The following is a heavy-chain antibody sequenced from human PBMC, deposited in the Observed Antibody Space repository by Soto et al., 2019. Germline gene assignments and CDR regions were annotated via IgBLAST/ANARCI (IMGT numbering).Heavy chain of an antibody. J-gene: IGHJ6*02. CDR1: GGTFSSYA. Sequence: GASVKVSCKASGGTFSSYAISWVRQAPGQGLEWMGGIIPIFGTANYAQKFQGRVTITADKSTSTAYMELSSLRSEDTAVYYCASALYCSSTSCYHYYYYYYGMDVWGQGTTVTVSS. V-gene: IGHV1-69*06. D-gene: IGHD2-2*01. CDR3: ASALYCSSTSCYHYYYYYYGMDV. CDR2: IIPIFGTA.